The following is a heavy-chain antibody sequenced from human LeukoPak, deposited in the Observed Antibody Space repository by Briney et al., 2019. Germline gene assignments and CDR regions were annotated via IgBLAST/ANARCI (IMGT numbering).Heavy chain of an antibody. J-gene: IGHJ3*02. D-gene: IGHD6-6*01. Sequence: GGSLRLSCAASGFTFSSYSMNWVRQAPGKGLEWVSYISSSSSTIYYADSVKGRFTISRDNAKNSLYLQMNSLRAEDTAVYYCARLRSSSDHDAFDIWGQGTMVTVSS. V-gene: IGHV3-48*01. CDR2: ISSSSSTI. CDR1: GFTFSSYS. CDR3: ARLRSSSDHDAFDI.